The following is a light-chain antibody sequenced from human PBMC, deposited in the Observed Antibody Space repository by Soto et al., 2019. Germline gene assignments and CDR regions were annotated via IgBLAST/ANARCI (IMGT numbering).Light chain of an antibody. CDR3: QQYGDWPLT. V-gene: IGKV3-15*01. J-gene: IGKJ4*01. Sequence: VLTQSPCTLSLSPGERATLTCRASQSVRSTYLAWYQQKPGQAPRLLIFGVSNRAAGIPARFSGSGSGTEFTLTISSLQSEDFAVYYCQQYGDWPLTFGGGTKVDI. CDR2: GVS. CDR1: QSVRSTY.